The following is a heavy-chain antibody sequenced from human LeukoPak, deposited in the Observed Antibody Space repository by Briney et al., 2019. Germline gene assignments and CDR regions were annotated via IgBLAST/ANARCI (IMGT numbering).Heavy chain of an antibody. CDR1: GFTFSSYS. D-gene: IGHD1-26*01. CDR2: ISSSSSYI. V-gene: IGHV3-21*01. CDR3: AREQWELSVTFDY. J-gene: IGHJ4*02. Sequence: GGSLRLSCAASGFTFSSYSMNWVRQAPGKGLEWVSSISSSSSYIYYADSVKGRFTISRDNAKNSLYLQMNSLRAEDTAVYYCAREQWELSVTFDYWGQGTLVTVSS.